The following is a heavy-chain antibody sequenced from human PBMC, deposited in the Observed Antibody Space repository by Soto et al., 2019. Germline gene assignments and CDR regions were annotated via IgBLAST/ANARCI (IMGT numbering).Heavy chain of an antibody. CDR3: ARVHSTVTIDY. J-gene: IGHJ4*02. CDR2: INHSGST. Sequence: QVQLQQWGAGLLKPSETLSLTCAVYGGSFSGYYWSWIRQPPGKGLEWIGEINHSGSTNYNPSLKSRVTISVDTSKNQFSLKLSSVTAADTAVYYCARVHSTVTIDYWGQGTLVTVSS. V-gene: IGHV4-34*01. CDR1: GGSFSGYY. D-gene: IGHD4-17*01.